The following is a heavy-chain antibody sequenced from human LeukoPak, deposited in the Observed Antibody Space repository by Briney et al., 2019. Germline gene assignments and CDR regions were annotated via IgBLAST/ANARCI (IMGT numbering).Heavy chain of an antibody. D-gene: IGHD3-3*01. Sequence: GASVKVSCKASGGTFTSYAISWVRQAPGRGLEWMGGIIPIFGTANYAQKFQGRVTITADKSTSTAYMELSSLRSEDTAVYYCARRPYLETSPFDPWGQGTLVTVSS. CDR1: GGTFTSYA. CDR3: ARRPYLETSPFDP. CDR2: IIPIFGTA. V-gene: IGHV1-69*06. J-gene: IGHJ5*02.